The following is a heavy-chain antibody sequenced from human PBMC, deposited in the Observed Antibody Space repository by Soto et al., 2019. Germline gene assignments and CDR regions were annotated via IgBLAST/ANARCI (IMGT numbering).Heavy chain of an antibody. V-gene: IGHV3-11*01. Sequence: PGGSLRLSCAASGFTFSDYYMSWIRQAPGKGLEWVSYISSSGSTIYYADSVKGRFTISRDNAKNSLYLQMNSLRAEDTAVYYCARTFKAYCGGDCYSRTLDAFDIWGQGTMVTVSS. J-gene: IGHJ3*02. CDR1: GFTFSDYY. CDR3: ARTFKAYCGGDCYSRTLDAFDI. CDR2: ISSSGSTI. D-gene: IGHD2-21*01.